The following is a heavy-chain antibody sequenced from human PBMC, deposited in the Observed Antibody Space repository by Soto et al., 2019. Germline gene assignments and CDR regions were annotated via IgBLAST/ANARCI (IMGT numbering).Heavy chain of an antibody. CDR3: ARDISSSEGDFDF. D-gene: IGHD6-6*01. CDR2: ISSSSSTI. Sequence: GGSLRLFCGVFGVTFSGFSMRWVRQAPGKGLEWVSYISSSSSTIYYADSVKGRFTISRDNAENSLYLQMNSLRAEDTVVYYCARDISSSEGDFDFWGQGSLVTVSS. CDR1: GVTFSGFS. J-gene: IGHJ4*02. V-gene: IGHV3-48*01.